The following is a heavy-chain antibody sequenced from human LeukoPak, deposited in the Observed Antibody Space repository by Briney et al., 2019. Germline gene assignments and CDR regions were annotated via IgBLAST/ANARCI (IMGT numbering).Heavy chain of an antibody. CDR2: ISGSGGST. Sequence: PGGSLRLSCGASGFTFSSYAMNWVRQAPGKGLEWVSCISGSGGSTYYADSVKGRFTISRDNSKNTLYLQMNSLRAEDTAVYFCARYYYDSSGYYYFDFWGQGTLVTVSS. CDR3: ARYYYDSSGYYYFDF. CDR1: GFTFSSYA. V-gene: IGHV3-23*01. D-gene: IGHD3-22*01. J-gene: IGHJ4*02.